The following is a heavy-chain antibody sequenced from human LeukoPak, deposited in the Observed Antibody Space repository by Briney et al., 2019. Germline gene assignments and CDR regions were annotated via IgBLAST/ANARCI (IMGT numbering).Heavy chain of an antibody. V-gene: IGHV3-7*03. Sequence: GGSLRLSCAASGFTFRNYWMSWVRQGPGEGPEWLANINQGGSEKYYVDSVKGRFTISRDNAKNSLDLQMNSLRVEDTAIYYCARLAVPPGNRGWYYEHWGQGTLVTVSS. CDR2: INQGGSEK. J-gene: IGHJ4*02. CDR3: ARLAVPPGNRGWYYEH. CDR1: GFTFRNYW. D-gene: IGHD2-2*01.